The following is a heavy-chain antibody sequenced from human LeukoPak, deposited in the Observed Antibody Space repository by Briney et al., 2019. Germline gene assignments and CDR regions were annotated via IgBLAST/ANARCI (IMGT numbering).Heavy chain of an antibody. CDR2: IHTNGRT. V-gene: IGHV4-4*09. CDR1: GDSISSYY. Sequence: PSETLSLTCTVSGDSISSYYWSWIRQTPGKGLEWIGYIHTNGRTNYSPSLKSRVTMSVDSSKNQLSLMLSSVTAADTAVYYCTRRAPTSYGHYLDSWGQRTLVTVSS. D-gene: IGHD3-10*01. J-gene: IGHJ4*02. CDR3: TRRAPTSYGHYLDS.